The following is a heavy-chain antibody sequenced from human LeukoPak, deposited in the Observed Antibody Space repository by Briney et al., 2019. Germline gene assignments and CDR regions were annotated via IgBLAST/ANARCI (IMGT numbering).Heavy chain of an antibody. CDR1: GGSVSSGDYC. CDR3: ARVRRNDYYDSSGYYYRWFDP. Sequence: SETLSLTCTASGGSVSSGDYCWSWIRQPPGKELEWIGCIYYSGSTNYNPSLKSRVTVSVDTSKNQFSLRLSSVTAADTAVYYCARVRRNDYYDSSGYYYRWFDPWGQGTLVTVSS. V-gene: IGHV4-61*08. CDR2: IYYSGST. D-gene: IGHD3-22*01. J-gene: IGHJ5*02.